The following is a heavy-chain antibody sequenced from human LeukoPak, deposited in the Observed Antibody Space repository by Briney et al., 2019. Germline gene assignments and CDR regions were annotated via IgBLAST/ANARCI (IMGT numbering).Heavy chain of an antibody. D-gene: IGHD1-26*01. V-gene: IGHV3-74*01. CDR3: ARPRGSYYYDAFDI. Sequence: PGGSLRLSCAASGFTFSSYWMHWVRQAPGKGLVWVSRINVDGSNTRYADSVKGRFTISRDNAKNTLYLQMSSLRAEDTAVYYCARPRGSYYYDAFDIWGHGTMVTVSS. J-gene: IGHJ3*02. CDR1: GFTFSSYW. CDR2: INVDGSNT.